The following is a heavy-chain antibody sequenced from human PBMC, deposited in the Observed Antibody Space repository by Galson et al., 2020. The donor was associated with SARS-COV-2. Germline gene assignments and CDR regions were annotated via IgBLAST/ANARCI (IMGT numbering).Heavy chain of an antibody. CDR2: IYYSGST. CDR3: AGSGSYYNGFDS. CDR1: GGSISSSSYY. J-gene: IGHJ4*02. D-gene: IGHD3-10*01. Sequence: SETLSLTCTVSGGSISSSSYYWGWIRQPPGKGLEWIGSIYYSGSTYYNPSLKSRVTISVDTSKNQFSLKLSSVTGADTAVYYCAGSGSYYNGFDSWGQGTLVTVSS. V-gene: IGHV4-39*01.